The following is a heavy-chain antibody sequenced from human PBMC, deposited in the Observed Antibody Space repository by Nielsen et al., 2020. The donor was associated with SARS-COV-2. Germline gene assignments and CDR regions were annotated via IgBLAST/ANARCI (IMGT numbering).Heavy chain of an antibody. CDR1: GFTFSSYA. CDR3: ARDAEATKIEYYFDY. J-gene: IGHJ4*02. CDR2: ISYDGSNK. Sequence: GGSLRLSCAASGFTFSSYAMHWVRQAPGKGLEWVAVISYDGSNKYYADSVKGRFTISRDNSKNTLYLQMNSLRAEDTAVYYCARDAEATKIEYYFDYWGQGTLVTVSS. D-gene: IGHD6-25*01. V-gene: IGHV3-30*04.